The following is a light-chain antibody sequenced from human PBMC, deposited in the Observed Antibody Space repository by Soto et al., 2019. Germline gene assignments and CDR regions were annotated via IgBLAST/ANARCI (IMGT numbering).Light chain of an antibody. CDR3: QQYNNGPPLT. CDR1: QSISSN. V-gene: IGKV3-15*01. CDR2: SAS. J-gene: IGKJ4*01. Sequence: EIMMTQSPATVSVSPGERATLSCRASQSISSNLAWYQQKPGQAPRLLIYSASTRATGIPASFSGSGSGTEFTLTITTLQSEDFALYYCQQYNNGPPLTFGGGTKVEIK.